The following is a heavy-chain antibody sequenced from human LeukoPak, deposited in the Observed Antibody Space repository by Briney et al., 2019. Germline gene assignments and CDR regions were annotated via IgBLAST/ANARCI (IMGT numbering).Heavy chain of an antibody. CDR3: AREDSSGSDGMDV. CDR2: ISSSSSYI. D-gene: IGHD3-22*01. V-gene: IGHV3-21*01. J-gene: IGHJ6*02. Sequence: KTGGSLRLSCAASGFTFSSYEMNWVRQAPGKGLEWVSSISSSSSYIYYADSVKGRFTISRDNAKNSLYLQMNSLRAEDTAVYYCAREDSSGSDGMDVWGQGTTVTVSS. CDR1: GFTFSSYE.